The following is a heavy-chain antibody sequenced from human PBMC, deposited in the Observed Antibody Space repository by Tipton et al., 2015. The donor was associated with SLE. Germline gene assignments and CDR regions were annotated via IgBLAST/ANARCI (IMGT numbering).Heavy chain of an antibody. CDR3: ARLQGGYYDSAFHV. V-gene: IGHV4-59*11. Sequence: TLSLTCTVSGASLIFLFLNWIRQTPGKGLEWIGYIHYNRGTNSHPSLQSRVTLSVDTSESQFSLKVSSVTAADTAVYYCARLQGGYYDSAFHVWGPGTMVTVSS. D-gene: IGHD3-22*01. CDR2: IHYNRGT. J-gene: IGHJ3*01. CDR1: GASLIFLF.